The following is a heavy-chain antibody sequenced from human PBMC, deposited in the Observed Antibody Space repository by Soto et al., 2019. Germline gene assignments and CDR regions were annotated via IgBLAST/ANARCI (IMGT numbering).Heavy chain of an antibody. V-gene: IGHV6-1*01. J-gene: IGHJ6*02. Sequence: PSQTLSLTCAISGDSVSSNSAAWNWIRQSPSRGLEWPGRTFYRSKWYNDYAVSVKCRMTINPDTSKNRFSLQLNSLTPEDTAVYYCAREGGNHYYYYGMDVWGQGTTVTVSS. CDR1: GDSVSSNSAA. D-gene: IGHD1-26*01. CDR3: AREGGNHYYYYGMDV. CDR2: TFYRSKWYN.